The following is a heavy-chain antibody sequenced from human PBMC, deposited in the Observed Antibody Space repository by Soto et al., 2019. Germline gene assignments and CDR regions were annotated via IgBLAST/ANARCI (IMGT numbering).Heavy chain of an antibody. Sequence: GGSLRLSCAASGFTFTRYSMNLVRQAPGKGLEWVSAISSTTNYIYYGDSMKGRFTISRDNAKNSMYLEINSLRAEDTAVYYCARESEDLTSNFDYWGQASMVTVSS. V-gene: IGHV3-21*06. J-gene: IGHJ4*02. CDR1: GFTFTRYS. CDR3: ARESEDLTSNFDY. CDR2: ISSTTNYI.